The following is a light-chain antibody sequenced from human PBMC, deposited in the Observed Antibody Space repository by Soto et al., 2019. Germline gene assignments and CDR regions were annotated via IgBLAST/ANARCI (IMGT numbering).Light chain of an antibody. J-gene: IGLJ7*01. CDR1: SSDVGSYNL. Sequence: QSALTQPASVSGSPGQSITISCTGTSSDVGSYNLVSWYQQHPGKAPKLMIYEGNKRPSGVSNRFSGSKSCNTASLTISGLQAEDEADYYCCSYAGSSTFAVFGGGTQLTVL. V-gene: IGLV2-23*03. CDR3: CSYAGSSTFAV. CDR2: EGN.